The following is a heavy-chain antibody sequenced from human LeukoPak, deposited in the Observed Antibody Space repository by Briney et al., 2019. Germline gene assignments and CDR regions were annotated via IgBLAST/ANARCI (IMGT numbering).Heavy chain of an antibody. CDR2: INPNSGGT. D-gene: IGHD5-12*01. CDR3: ARYSGYDWVYARY. CDR1: GYTFTGHY. Sequence: ASVKVSCKASGYTFTGHYMHWVRQAPGQGLEWMGWINPNSGGTNYAQKFQGRVTMTRDTSISTAYMELSRLRSDDTAVYYCARYSGYDWVYARYWGQGTLVTVSS. V-gene: IGHV1-2*02. J-gene: IGHJ4*02.